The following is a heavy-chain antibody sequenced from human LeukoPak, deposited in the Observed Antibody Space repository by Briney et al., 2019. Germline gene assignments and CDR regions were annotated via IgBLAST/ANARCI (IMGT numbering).Heavy chain of an antibody. CDR2: LNPSGGST. V-gene: IGHV1-46*01. Sequence: ASVQVSCNASGYTFPSYYMHWVRPAPGQGLEWMGILNPSGGSTSYAQKFQGRVTMTRDTSTSTVYMELSSLRSEDTAVYYCARGGDYGDYYYYYGMDVWGQGTTVTVSS. D-gene: IGHD4-17*01. CDR1: GYTFPSYY. J-gene: IGHJ6*02. CDR3: ARGGDYGDYYYYYGMDV.